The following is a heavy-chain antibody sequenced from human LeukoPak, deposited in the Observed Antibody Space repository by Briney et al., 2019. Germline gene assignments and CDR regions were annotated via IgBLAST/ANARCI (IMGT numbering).Heavy chain of an antibody. V-gene: IGHV3-30*04. Sequence: GGSLRLSCAASGFTFSGYAMHWVRQAPGKGLEWVAVISYDGSNKYYADSVKGRFTISRDNSKNTLYLQMNSLRAEDTAVYYCAREVEWELLTGAFDIWGQGTMVTVSS. CDR3: AREVEWELLTGAFDI. CDR1: GFTFSGYA. CDR2: ISYDGSNK. D-gene: IGHD1-26*01. J-gene: IGHJ3*02.